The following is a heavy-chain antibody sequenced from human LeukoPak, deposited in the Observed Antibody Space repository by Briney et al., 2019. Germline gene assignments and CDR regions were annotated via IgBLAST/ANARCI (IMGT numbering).Heavy chain of an antibody. CDR3: ASGMRVGPNI. V-gene: IGHV3-21*01. D-gene: IGHD1-26*01. CDR1: GFTISSSA. Sequence: GGSLRLSCAATGFTISSSATTWVRQAPGKGLDWVSTITRTGSNTFYADSVKGRFTISRDNAKNSLYLQMNSLRVEDTAVYYCASGMRVGPNIWGQGTLVTVSS. CDR2: ITRTGSNT. J-gene: IGHJ4*02.